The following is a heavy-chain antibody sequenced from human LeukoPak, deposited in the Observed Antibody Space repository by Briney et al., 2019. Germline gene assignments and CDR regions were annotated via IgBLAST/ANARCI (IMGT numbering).Heavy chain of an antibody. J-gene: IGHJ4*02. CDR1: GYTFTSYY. V-gene: IGHV1-46*01. D-gene: IGHD3-10*01. CDR2: INPSGGST. CDR3: ARDPRLLWFGELLTLANYFDH. Sequence: ASVKVSCKASGYTFTSYYMHWVRQAPGQGLEWMGIINPSGGSTSYAQKFQGRVTMTRDTSTSTVYMELSSLRSEDTAVYYCARDPRLLWFGELLTLANYFDHWGQGTLVTVSS.